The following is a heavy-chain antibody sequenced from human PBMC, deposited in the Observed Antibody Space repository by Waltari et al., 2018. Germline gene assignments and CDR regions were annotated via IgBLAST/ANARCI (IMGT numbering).Heavy chain of an antibody. CDR3: ARRFDS. Sequence: EVQLVESGGGLVQPGGSLRLSCAASGFTFSSYGMNWVRQAPGKGLEWISYISGSGTTIYYADSVKGRFTISRDDADNSLYLQMNSLRAEDTALYYCARRFDSWGQGTRVTVSS. CDR1: GFTFSSYG. CDR2: ISGSGTTI. J-gene: IGHJ4*02. V-gene: IGHV3-48*03.